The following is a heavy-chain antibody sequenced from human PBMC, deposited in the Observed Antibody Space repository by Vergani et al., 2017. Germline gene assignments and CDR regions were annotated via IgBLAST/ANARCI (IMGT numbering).Heavy chain of an antibody. V-gene: IGHV4-39*01. CDR2: IYNSGNG. D-gene: IGHD3-16*01. CDR1: GDSIISRSYY. J-gene: IGHJ2*01. Sequence: QMQLQESGPGLVKASETLSLTCTVSGDSIISRSYYWGWIRQPPGKGLEWIGSIYNSGNGDSSSSLKGRVTISADTSKKHFSLRLTSVTAADTAVYYCASGKYYSDSTSHFRGRYFDVWGRGTLVTVPS. CDR3: ASGKYYSDSTSHFRGRYFDV.